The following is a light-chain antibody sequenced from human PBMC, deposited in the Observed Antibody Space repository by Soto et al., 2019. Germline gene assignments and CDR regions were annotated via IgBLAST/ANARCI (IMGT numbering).Light chain of an antibody. CDR3: HQYNYYRPT. Sequence: IQVTQSPSTLSAYVVDRLTITCRASQRIRTWLAWYQEKSGQAPKLLIYDASSLEGGVPSRFSGSGSGTEFTLTISRLQPDDFAAYYCHQYNYYRPTFGQGTKVDIK. CDR1: QRIRTW. V-gene: IGKV1-5*01. J-gene: IGKJ1*01. CDR2: DAS.